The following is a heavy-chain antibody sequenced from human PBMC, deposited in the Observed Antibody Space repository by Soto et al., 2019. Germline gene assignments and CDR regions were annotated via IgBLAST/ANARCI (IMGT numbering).Heavy chain of an antibody. V-gene: IGHV3-48*02. CDR3: ARDLAWAFDS. D-gene: IGHD1-26*01. CDR1: GFTFSTFI. J-gene: IGHJ4*02. Sequence: EVQLVESGGGLVQTGGSLRLSCAASGFTFSTFIMNWVRQAPGKGLEWLSYIGGSGGSISYADSVKGRFTISRDNGKNTLYLQMSSLPDEDTAVYYCARDLAWAFDSWGQGALVTVSS. CDR2: IGGSGGSI.